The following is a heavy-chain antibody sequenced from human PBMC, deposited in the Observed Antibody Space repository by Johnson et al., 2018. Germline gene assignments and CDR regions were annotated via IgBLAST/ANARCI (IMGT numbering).Heavy chain of an antibody. CDR1: GFTFDDYA. Sequence: VQLVESGGGLVQPGRSLRLTCAASGFTFDDYAMHWVRQAPGKGLEWVSGISWNSGSIGYADSVKGRFTITRDNAKNSLYLQMNSLGAEDTALYYCPKDTPSDSGTIFGQSTPDAFDIWCQGTMVTVSS. J-gene: IGHJ3*02. V-gene: IGHV3-9*01. D-gene: IGHD3-9*01. CDR3: PKDTPSDSGTIFGQSTPDAFDI. CDR2: ISWNSGSI.